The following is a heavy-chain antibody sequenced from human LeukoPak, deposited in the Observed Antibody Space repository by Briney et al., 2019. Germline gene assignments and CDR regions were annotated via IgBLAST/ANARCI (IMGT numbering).Heavy chain of an antibody. CDR3: AKEEVSSWFDP. V-gene: IGHV4-61*02. CDR2: IYTSGST. D-gene: IGHD3-16*02. J-gene: IGHJ5*02. Sequence: SETLSLTCTVSGGSISSGSYYWSWIRQPAGKGLEWIGRIYTSGSTNYNPSLKSRVTISVDTSKNQFSLKLSSVAAADTAVYYCAKEEVSSWFDPWGQGTLVTVSS. CDR1: GGSISSGSYY.